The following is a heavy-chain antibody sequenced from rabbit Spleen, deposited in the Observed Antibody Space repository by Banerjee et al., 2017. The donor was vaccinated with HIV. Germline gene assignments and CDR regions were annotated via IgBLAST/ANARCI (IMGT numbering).Heavy chain of an antibody. Sequence: QEQLVESGGGLVQPGGSLKLSCKASGFDFSNYGVSWVRQAPGKGLEWIGYIEPIFGNTYYANWVNGRFTISSHNAQNTLYLQLSSLTAADTATYFCARDLVAVIGWNFNLGGPGTLVTV. V-gene: IGHV1S47*01. D-gene: IGHD5-1*01. J-gene: IGHJ4*01. CDR3: ARDLVAVIGWNFNL. CDR1: GFDFSNYG. CDR2: IEPIFGNT.